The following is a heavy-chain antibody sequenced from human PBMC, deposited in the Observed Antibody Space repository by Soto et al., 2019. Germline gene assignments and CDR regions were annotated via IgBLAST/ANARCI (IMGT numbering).Heavy chain of an antibody. D-gene: IGHD2-2*01. CDR3: TADIAVIPTAIAY. Sequence: GGSLRLSCAASGFTFSNTWMNWVRQAPGTGPEWVGRIKSKTDGGATDYAAPVKGRFTISRDDSKNTLYLQMNSLKSEDTAVYYCTADIAVIPTAIAYWVQGTLVTVSS. CDR1: GFTFSNTW. V-gene: IGHV3-15*01. CDR2: IKSKTDGGAT. J-gene: IGHJ4*02.